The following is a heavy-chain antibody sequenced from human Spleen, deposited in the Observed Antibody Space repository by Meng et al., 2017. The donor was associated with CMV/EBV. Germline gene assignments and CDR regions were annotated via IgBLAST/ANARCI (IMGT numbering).Heavy chain of an antibody. CDR1: GDSISSGEYG. V-gene: IGHV4-31*02. Sequence: GDSISSGEYGWTWIRQRPGKGVEWIGNIYYSGSSYCKPSLESRVTISVDTSKNQFSLKLSSVTAADTAVYYCARAAYCSSITCFFDYWGQGTLVT. CDR2: IYYSGSS. CDR3: ARAAYCSSITCFFDY. D-gene: IGHD2-2*01. J-gene: IGHJ4*02.